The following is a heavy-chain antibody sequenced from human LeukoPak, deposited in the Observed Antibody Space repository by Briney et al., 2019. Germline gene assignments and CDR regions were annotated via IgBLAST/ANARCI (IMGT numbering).Heavy chain of an antibody. CDR3: ARDGSYGGNLFDH. V-gene: IGHV3-23*01. CDR2: ISGSGDST. Sequence: PGGSLRLSCAASGFTFSSYAMSWVRQAPGKGLEWVSAISGSGDSTFYADSLKGRFTISRDNAKNSLHLQMNSLRVEDTGVYYCARDGSYGGNLFDHWGQGTLVTVSS. J-gene: IGHJ4*02. D-gene: IGHD4-23*01. CDR1: GFTFSSYA.